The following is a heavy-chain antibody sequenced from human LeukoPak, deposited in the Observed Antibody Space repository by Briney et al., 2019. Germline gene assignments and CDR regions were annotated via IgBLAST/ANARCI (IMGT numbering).Heavy chain of an antibody. Sequence: SETLFLTCTVSGYSISSGYYWGWIRQPPGKGLEWIGSIYHSGSTYYNPSLKSRVTISVDTSKNQFSLKLSSVTAADTAVYYCARDIRRDGYNWIYWGQGTLVTVSS. V-gene: IGHV4-38-2*02. CDR3: ARDIRRDGYNWIY. D-gene: IGHD5-24*01. J-gene: IGHJ4*02. CDR1: GYSISSGYY. CDR2: IYHSGST.